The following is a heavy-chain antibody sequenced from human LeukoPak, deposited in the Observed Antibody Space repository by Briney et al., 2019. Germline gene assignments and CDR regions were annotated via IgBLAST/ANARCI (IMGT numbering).Heavy chain of an antibody. D-gene: IGHD3-3*01. CDR1: GGSISSYY. CDR2: IYYSGST. V-gene: IGHV4-59*12. Sequence: SETLSLTCTVSGGSISSYYWSWIRQPPGKGLEWIGYIYYSGSTNYNPSLKSRVTISVDTSKNQFSLKLSSVTAADTAVYYCARDRGVNYDFWSGYEYNWFDPWGQGTLVTVSS. J-gene: IGHJ5*02. CDR3: ARDRGVNYDFWSGYEYNWFDP.